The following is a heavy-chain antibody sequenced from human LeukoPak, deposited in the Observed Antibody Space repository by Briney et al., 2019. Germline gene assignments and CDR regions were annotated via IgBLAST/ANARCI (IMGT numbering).Heavy chain of an antibody. J-gene: IGHJ4*02. Sequence: GGSLRLSCATSAFTFRTYGMHWVRQAPGKGLEWVAFIRYDGSNKYYADAVKVRFTISRDNSKNTLYLQMNSLRAEDTAVYYCAKESARLIEGEFDYWGQGTLVTVSS. CDR3: AKESARLIEGEFDY. D-gene: IGHD2-21*01. CDR2: IRYDGSNK. CDR1: AFTFRTYG. V-gene: IGHV3-30*02.